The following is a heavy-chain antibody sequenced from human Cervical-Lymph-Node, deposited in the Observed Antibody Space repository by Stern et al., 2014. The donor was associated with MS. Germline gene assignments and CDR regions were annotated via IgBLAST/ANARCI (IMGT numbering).Heavy chain of an antibody. J-gene: IGHJ4*02. CDR3: VRAYGSSDDY. Sequence: QEQLEESGGGLVKPGESLRLSCQASGFSFSDSYITWIRQAPGKGLEWITFIRRRGDLIYYADSVRGRFNIFRDKATKSLYMHLNSLRAEDRAVYCCVRAYGSSDDYWGQGTLVTVSS. CDR2: IRRRGDLI. V-gene: IGHV3-11*01. D-gene: IGHD3-10*01. CDR1: GFSFSDSY.